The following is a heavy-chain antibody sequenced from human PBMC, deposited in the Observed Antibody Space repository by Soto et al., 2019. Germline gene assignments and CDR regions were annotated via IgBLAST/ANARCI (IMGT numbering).Heavy chain of an antibody. V-gene: IGHV1-18*01. D-gene: IGHD2-15*01. CDR2: ISAYNGNT. Sequence: QVQLVQSGAEVKKPGASVKVSCKASGYTFTSYGISWVRQAPGQGLEWMGWISAYNGNTNYAQKLQGRVTMTTDTSTSTACMELRSLRSDDTAVYYCAREIYCSGGSCYSQLPGEYYFDYWGQGTLVTVSS. J-gene: IGHJ4*02. CDR3: AREIYCSGGSCYSQLPGEYYFDY. CDR1: GYTFTSYG.